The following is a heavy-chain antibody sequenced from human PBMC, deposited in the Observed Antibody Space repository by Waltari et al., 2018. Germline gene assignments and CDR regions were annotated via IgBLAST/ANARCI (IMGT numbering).Heavy chain of an antibody. J-gene: IGHJ4*02. V-gene: IGHV4-39*01. CDR1: GDSIKTDTYY. CDR2: IHSSGTT. Sequence: QVQLQESGPGMLRPSETLSLTCHVSGDSIKTDTYYWGWLRQSPGKGLECLGTIHSSGTTYVPASLEPRVTISVDTFNNRFSLNLRSATAADTAVYFCARLVWFGAWIDNWGQGSLVTVSS. CDR3: ARLVWFGAWIDN. D-gene: IGHD3-10*01.